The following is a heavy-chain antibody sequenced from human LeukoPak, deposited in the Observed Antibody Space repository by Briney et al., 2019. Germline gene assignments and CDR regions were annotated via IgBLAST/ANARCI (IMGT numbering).Heavy chain of an antibody. CDR2: IRYDGSNK. J-gene: IGHJ4*02. CDR1: GFTFSSYG. V-gene: IGHV3-30*02. CDR3: ARSYCGGDCYPDYFDY. Sequence: GGSLRLSCAASGFTFSSYGMHWVRQAPGKGLEWVAFIRYDGSNKYYADSVKGRFTISRDNCKNTLYLQMNSLRAEDTAVYYCARSYCGGDCYPDYFDYWGQGTLVTVSS. D-gene: IGHD2-21*02.